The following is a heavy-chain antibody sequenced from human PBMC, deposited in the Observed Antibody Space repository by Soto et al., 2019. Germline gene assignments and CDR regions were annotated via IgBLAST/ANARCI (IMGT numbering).Heavy chain of an antibody. CDR1: GFTFSSYA. V-gene: IGHV3-23*01. J-gene: IGHJ4*02. D-gene: IGHD4-17*01. CDR3: ANRVTTVTTASGY. CDR2: ISGSGGST. Sequence: EVQLLESGGGLVQPGGSPRLSCAASGFTFSSYAMSWVRQAPGKGREWVSAISGSGGSTYYADSVKGRFTISRDNSKNTLYLQMNRLRAEDMAVYYCANRVTTVTTASGYWCQGTLVTVSS.